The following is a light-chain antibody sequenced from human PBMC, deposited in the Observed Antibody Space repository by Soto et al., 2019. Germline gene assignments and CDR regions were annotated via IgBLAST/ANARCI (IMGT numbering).Light chain of an antibody. CDR3: SSYTSSSTVI. V-gene: IGLV2-14*03. CDR2: DVR. Sequence: QSALTQPASVSGSSGRSITISCTGSSSDIGGYNYISWYQQHPGKAPKFIIYDVRNRPSGVSNRFSGSRSGNTASLTISGLRAEDVADYYCSSYTSSSTVIFGGGTKLTV. CDR1: SSDIGGYNY. J-gene: IGLJ2*01.